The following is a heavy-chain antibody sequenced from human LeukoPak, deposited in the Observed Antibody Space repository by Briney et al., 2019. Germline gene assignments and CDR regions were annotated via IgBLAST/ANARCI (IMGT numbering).Heavy chain of an antibody. CDR2: MNPNSGNT. D-gene: IGHD3-3*01. J-gene: IGHJ6*03. CDR3: ARRGVRGSGEWEWLFEDYYYYMDV. Sequence: EATLKVSCKASGYTFTSYDINWVRQATGQGLEWMGWMNPNSGNTGNAPQLQGRVTMTSTTTITTAHTELCSPGSEDTAVYSAARRGVRGSGEWEWLFEDYYYYMDVWGKGTTVT. V-gene: IGHV1-8*01. CDR1: GYTFTSYD.